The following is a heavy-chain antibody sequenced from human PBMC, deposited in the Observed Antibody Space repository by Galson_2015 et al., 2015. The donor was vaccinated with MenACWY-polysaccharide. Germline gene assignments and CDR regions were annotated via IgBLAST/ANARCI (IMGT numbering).Heavy chain of an antibody. CDR2: ISSSGSTI. D-gene: IGHD1-1*01. Sequence: SLRLSCAASGFTFSSYEMNWVRQAPGKGLEWVSYISSSGSTIHYADSVKGRFTISRDNAKNSLYLQMNSLRAEGTAVYYCARELGFNLEKGDYSGQRTLVTVSS. CDR1: GFTFSSYE. CDR3: ARELGFNLEKGDY. V-gene: IGHV3-48*03. J-gene: IGHJ4*02.